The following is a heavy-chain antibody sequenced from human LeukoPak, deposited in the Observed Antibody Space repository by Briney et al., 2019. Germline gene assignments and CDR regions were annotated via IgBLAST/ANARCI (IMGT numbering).Heavy chain of an antibody. CDR1: GGSISSYY. D-gene: IGHD5-18*01. Sequence: SETLSHTCSVSGGSISSYYWSWIRQPPGKGLEWIGHIYYSGTTNYNPSLKSRVTISIDTSKNQFSLRLSSVTAADTAVYYCARGAAGYSYGWGQGTLVTVSS. CDR2: IYYSGTT. V-gene: IGHV4-59*01. J-gene: IGHJ4*02. CDR3: ARGAAGYSYG.